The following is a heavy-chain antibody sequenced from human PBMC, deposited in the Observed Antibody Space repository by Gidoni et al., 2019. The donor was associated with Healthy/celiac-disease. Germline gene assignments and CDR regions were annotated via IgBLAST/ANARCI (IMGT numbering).Heavy chain of an antibody. Sequence: QLQLQESGPGLVQPSETLSLTCAVSGGPISSSSYYWGWIRQPPGKGLECIGSIYYSGSTYYNPSLKSRVTISVDTSKNQFSLKLSSVTAADPAVYYCLVVVVAAFSDFDYWGQGTLVTVSS. V-gene: IGHV4-39*01. J-gene: IGHJ4*02. CDR3: LVVVVAAFSDFDY. CDR1: GGPISSSSYY. CDR2: IYYSGST. D-gene: IGHD2-15*01.